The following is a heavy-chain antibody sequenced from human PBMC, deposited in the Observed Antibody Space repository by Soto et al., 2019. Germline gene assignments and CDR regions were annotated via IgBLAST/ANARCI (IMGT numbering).Heavy chain of an antibody. J-gene: IGHJ4*02. CDR3: ATIETPATRLYYFDY. CDR2: ISYSGST. Sequence: TLSLTCTVSGGSISSGNYYWSWIRQPPGKGLEWIGFISYSGSTYYNASLKSRVTISVDTSKNQFSLNLSFVTAADTAVYYCATIETPATRLYYFDYWGQGTLVTVSS. D-gene: IGHD6-25*01. CDR1: GGSISSGNYY. V-gene: IGHV4-30-4*01.